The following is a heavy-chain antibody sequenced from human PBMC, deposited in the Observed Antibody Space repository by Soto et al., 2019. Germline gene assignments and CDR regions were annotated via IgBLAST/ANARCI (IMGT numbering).Heavy chain of an antibody. CDR1: GFTFSSYS. J-gene: IGHJ3*01. CDR2: ISDSSATI. Sequence: GGSLRLSCAASGFTFSSYSMNWVRQAPGKGLEWVSYISDSSATIHYADSVKGRFTISRDNAKNSLSLQMNSLSDEDTAVYFCARVAGYTRGYDTFDVWGQGTMVTVSS. D-gene: IGHD3-22*01. V-gene: IGHV3-48*02. CDR3: ARVAGYTRGYDTFDV.